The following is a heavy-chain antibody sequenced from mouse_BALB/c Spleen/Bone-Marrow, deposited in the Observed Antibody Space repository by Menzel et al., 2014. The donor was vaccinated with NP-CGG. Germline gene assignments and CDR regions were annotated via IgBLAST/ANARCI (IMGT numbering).Heavy chain of an antibody. V-gene: IGHV14-3*02. CDR2: IDPANGNT. Sequence: VQLKESGAELVRPGASVKLSCTASGINIKDTYLHWVKQRPEQGLDWIGRIDPANGNTKYDPKFQGKATITADTSSNTAYLQLSSLTSEDTAVYYCARAFFDIYYGYWGQGTTLTVSS. CDR3: ARAFFDIYYGY. D-gene: IGHD1-1*01. CDR1: GINIKDTY. J-gene: IGHJ2*01.